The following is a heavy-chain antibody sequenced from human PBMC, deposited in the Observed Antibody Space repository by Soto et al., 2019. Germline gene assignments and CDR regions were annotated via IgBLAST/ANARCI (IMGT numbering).Heavy chain of an antibody. CDR3: ARSGYSSGWDFDY. CDR1: GGTFSSYT. D-gene: IGHD6-19*01. V-gene: IGHV1-69*02. CDR2: IIPILGIA. J-gene: IGHJ4*02. Sequence: GASVKVSCKASGGTFSSYTISWVRQAPGQGLEWMGRIIPILGIANYAQKFQGRVTITADKSTSTAYMELSSLRSEDTAVYYCARSGYSSGWDFDYWGQGTLVTVSS.